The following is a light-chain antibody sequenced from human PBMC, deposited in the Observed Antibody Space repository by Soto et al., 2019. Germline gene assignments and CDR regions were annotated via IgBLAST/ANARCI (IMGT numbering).Light chain of an antibody. CDR3: AADTVKGNGPV. CDR2: RTD. J-gene: IGLJ2*01. Sequence: QSALTQPPSVSGTPGQRVSISCSGDSSTFANNYVHWYQQDPGAAPHLLMYRTDQRPSGVPELFSGSKSGTSASLTSSGLRPEDEAQYFCAADTVKGNGPVFGGGTKLTVL. V-gene: IGLV1-47*01. CDR1: SSTFANNY.